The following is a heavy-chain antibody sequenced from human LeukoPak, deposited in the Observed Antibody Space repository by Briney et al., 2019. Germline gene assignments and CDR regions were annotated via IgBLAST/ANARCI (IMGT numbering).Heavy chain of an antibody. D-gene: IGHD2/OR15-2a*01. CDR2: LYLVANS. CDR1: GGSVSSDY. Sequence: SETLSLTCTVSGGSVSSDYWSWIRQPPGKGLEWIGSLYLVANSTYSPSLKDRATISLHTSKNQFSLKLTSVTAADTAVYFCARHPFSSPFDYWGQGTLVTVSS. CDR3: ARHPFSSPFDY. V-gene: IGHV4-59*08. J-gene: IGHJ4*02.